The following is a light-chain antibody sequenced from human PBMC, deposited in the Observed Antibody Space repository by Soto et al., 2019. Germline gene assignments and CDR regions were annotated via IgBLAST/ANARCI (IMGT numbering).Light chain of an antibody. V-gene: IGLV2-14*01. CDR1: NSDIGNGYDS. CDR3: QSFDRSQTYDNRLSGV. J-gene: IGLJ3*02. Sequence: QSALTQPASVSGSPGQSITISCTGSNSDIGNGYDSVSWYQQHPNKAPKLIIYEVTNRPSGVSSRFSGSRSGNTASLTISGLQAEDEADYYCQSFDRSQTYDNRLSGVFGGGTKLTVL. CDR2: EVT.